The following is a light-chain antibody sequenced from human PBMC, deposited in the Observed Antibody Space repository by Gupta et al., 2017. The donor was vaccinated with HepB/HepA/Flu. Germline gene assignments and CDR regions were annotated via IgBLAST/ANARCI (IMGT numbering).Light chain of an antibody. CDR3: QQRSEWPIA. J-gene: IGKJ5*01. Sequence: EIVLTQSPATLSLSPGERATLSCRASQSVGSYLAWYQQKPGQAPRLLINDASNRATGIPARFSGSGSGTDFTLTINSLEPEDFAIYYCQQRSEWPIAFGQGTRVDIK. CDR2: DAS. V-gene: IGKV3-11*01. CDR1: QSVGSY.